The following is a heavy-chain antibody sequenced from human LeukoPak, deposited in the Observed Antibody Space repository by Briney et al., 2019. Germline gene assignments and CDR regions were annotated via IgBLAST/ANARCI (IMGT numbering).Heavy chain of an antibody. CDR1: GFTVSSNY. J-gene: IGHJ4*02. CDR3: ATARDKYGSGSYCDY. V-gene: IGHV3-66*02. D-gene: IGHD3-10*01. Sequence: GGSLRLSCAASGFTVSSNYMRSVRQAPGKGLEWVSVIYSGGSTYYADSVKGRFTISRDNSKNTLYLQMISLRAGDTAVYYCATARDKYGSGSYCDYWGQGTLVTVSS. CDR2: IYSGGST.